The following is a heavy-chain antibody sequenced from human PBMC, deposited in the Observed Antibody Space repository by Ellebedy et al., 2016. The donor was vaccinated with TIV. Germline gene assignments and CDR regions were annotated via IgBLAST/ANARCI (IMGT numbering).Heavy chain of an antibody. CDR3: ARADWNNWFDP. CDR1: GGSISSGSYY. J-gene: IGHJ5*02. V-gene: IGHV4-39*07. CDR2: IYYTGST. D-gene: IGHD1-1*01. Sequence: MPSETLSLTCTVSGGSISSGSYYRGWIRQPPGKGLEWIGTIYYTGSTYYNPSLKSRVTISVDTSKNQFSLKLSSVTAADTAVYYCARADWNNWFDPWGRGTLVTVSS.